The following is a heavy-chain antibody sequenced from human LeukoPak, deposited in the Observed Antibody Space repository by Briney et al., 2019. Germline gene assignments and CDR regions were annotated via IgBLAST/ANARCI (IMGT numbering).Heavy chain of an antibody. D-gene: IGHD3-9*01. CDR3: ARVRYYLDY. J-gene: IGHJ4*02. CDR1: GFTFSDHD. Sequence: PGGSLRLSCAASGFTFSDHDMDWVRQAPGKGLEWVGRIRNKVNSYSTEYAASVKGRFTISRDDSKNSLYMQMNSLKTEDTAVYYCARVRYYLDYWGQGTLVTVSS. V-gene: IGHV3-72*01. CDR2: IRNKVNSYST.